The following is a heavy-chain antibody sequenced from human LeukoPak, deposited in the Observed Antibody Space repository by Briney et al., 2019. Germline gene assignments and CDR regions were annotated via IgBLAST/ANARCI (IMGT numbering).Heavy chain of an antibody. D-gene: IGHD1-14*01. CDR2: LSDTGTT. CDR3: ARRDHTGRSHAWFDP. Sequence: SETLSLTCTVSGGSVSTISRFWDWVRQPPGKGLEWIVSLSDTGTTYYNPSLESRVTMSVDTSKNQFSLKLSSVTAADTAVYYCARRDHTGRSHAWFDPWGQGTLVTVSS. J-gene: IGHJ5*02. V-gene: IGHV4-39*01. CDR1: GGSVSTISRF.